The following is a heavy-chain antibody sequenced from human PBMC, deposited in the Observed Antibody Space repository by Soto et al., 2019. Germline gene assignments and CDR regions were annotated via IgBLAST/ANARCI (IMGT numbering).Heavy chain of an antibody. J-gene: IGHJ5*02. CDR2: IIPISGRT. Sequence: QVQLVQSGAEVKKPGSSVKVSCKASGGTFTSYALSWVRQAPGQGLEWMGGIIPISGRTNYAQRFQGRVSFTADESTTTAYMELASLRSDDTAVYYCALDTSGGAVLFDPWGQGSLVTVSS. CDR1: GGTFTSYA. CDR3: ALDTSGGAVLFDP. D-gene: IGHD3-22*01. V-gene: IGHV1-69*12.